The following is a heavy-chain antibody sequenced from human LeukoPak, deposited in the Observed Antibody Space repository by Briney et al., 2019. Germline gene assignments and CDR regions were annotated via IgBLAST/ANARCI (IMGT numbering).Heavy chain of an antibody. J-gene: IGHJ4*02. D-gene: IGHD1-26*01. CDR2: IYYSGST. CDR1: GGSISSYY. Sequence: SQTLSLTCTVSGGSISSYYWSWIRQPPGKGLEWIGYIYYSGSTNYNPSLKSRVTIPVDTSKNQFSLKLSSVTAADTAVYYCARAGYRGSYAHFDYWGQGTLVTVSS. CDR3: ARAGYRGSYAHFDY. V-gene: IGHV4-59*01.